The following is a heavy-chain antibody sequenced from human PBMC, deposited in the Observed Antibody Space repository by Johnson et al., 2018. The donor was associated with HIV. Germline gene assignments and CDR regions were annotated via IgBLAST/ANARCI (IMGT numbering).Heavy chain of an antibody. CDR2: ISGSGGST. Sequence: VQLMESGGGLVQPGGSLRLSCAASGFTFSSYAMSWVRQAPGKGLEWVSAISGSGGSTYYADSVKGRFTISRDNSKNTLYLQMNSLRAEDTAVYYCAKMSIAVAGTVEAFDIWGQGTMVTVSS. CDR3: AKMSIAVAGTVEAFDI. J-gene: IGHJ3*02. V-gene: IGHV3-23*01. D-gene: IGHD6-19*01. CDR1: GFTFSSYA.